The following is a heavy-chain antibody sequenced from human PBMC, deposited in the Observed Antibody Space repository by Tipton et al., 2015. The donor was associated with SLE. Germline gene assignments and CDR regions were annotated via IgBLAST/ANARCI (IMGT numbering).Heavy chain of an antibody. CDR3: ARSALRFGDPIGFDM. J-gene: IGHJ3*02. Sequence: TLSLTCTVSGGSISSRYWSWIWKPPGKGLELIGYIYYSGSTNYNTDPKIRISISVEAYKHQFYLKLSSVTAADTAVYYCARSALRFGDPIGFDMWAQGTLITVS. D-gene: IGHD3-10*01. CDR1: GGSISSRY. V-gene: IGHV4-59*11. CDR2: IYYSGST.